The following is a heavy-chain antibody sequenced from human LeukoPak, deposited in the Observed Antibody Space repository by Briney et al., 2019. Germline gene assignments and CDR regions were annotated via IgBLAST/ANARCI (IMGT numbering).Heavy chain of an antibody. V-gene: IGHV1-8*03. J-gene: IGHJ4*02. CDR1: GYTFTSYD. D-gene: IGHD3-9*01. CDR2: MNPNSGNT. Sequence: ASVKVSCKASGYTFTSYDINWVRQATGQGLEWMGWMNPNSGNTAYAQKFQGRVTITRNTSISTAYMELSSLRSEDTAVYYCARSLALTGYSRDYWGQGTLVTVSS. CDR3: ARSLALTGYSRDY.